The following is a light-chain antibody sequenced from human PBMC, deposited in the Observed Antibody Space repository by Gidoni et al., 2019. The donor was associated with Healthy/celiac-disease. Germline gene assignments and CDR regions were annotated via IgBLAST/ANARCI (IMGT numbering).Light chain of an antibody. Sequence: IQLTQSPSFLSASVGDRVTITCRASQGISSYLALYQQKPGKSPKLLIYAESNLQSGVPSRFSGSGSGTEFTLTISRLQPEDFATYYCQQLNSYPTWTFGQGTKVEIK. CDR3: QQLNSYPTWT. CDR1: QGISSY. CDR2: AES. V-gene: IGKV1-9*01. J-gene: IGKJ1*01.